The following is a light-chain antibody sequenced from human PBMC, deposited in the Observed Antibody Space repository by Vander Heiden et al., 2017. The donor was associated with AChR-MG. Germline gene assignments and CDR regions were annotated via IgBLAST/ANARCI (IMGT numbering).Light chain of an antibody. CDR1: SSDVGGYNY. CDR2: DVS. Sequence: QSALTQPASVSGSPGQSITISCTGTSSDVGGYNYVSWYQQHPGKAPKLMIYDVSKRPSGVSNHFSGSKSGNTASLTISGLQAEDEADYYCSSYTSSSTQVFGTGTKVTVL. CDR3: SSYTSSSTQV. J-gene: IGLJ1*01. V-gene: IGLV2-14*01.